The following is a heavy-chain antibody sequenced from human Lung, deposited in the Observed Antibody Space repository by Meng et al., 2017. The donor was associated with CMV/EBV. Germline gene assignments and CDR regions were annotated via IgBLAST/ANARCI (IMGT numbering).Heavy chain of an antibody. CDR2: ISYDGSSK. Sequence: NLSASGMHWVRQAPGKGLEWVALISYDGSSKYYADSVKGRFTLSRDNSKNTLYLQMNSLRAEDTAVFYCAKDQGDYYGSGSFSVFDYWGQGALVTVSS. CDR3: AKDQGDYYGSGSFSVFDY. CDR1: NLSASG. J-gene: IGHJ4*02. V-gene: IGHV3-30*18. D-gene: IGHD3-10*01.